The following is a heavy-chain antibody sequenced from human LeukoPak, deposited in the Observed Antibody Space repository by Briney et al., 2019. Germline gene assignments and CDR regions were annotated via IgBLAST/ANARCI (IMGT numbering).Heavy chain of an antibody. CDR3: ARDRPNYHESNGHYYQRDGDH. V-gene: IGHV3-23*01. J-gene: IGHJ5*02. CDR2: MCGSAGCT. Sequence: PGGSLRLSCAASGFTFNIYAMSWVRLAPGKGLEWVASMCGSAGCTYYADSVKGPFTISRDNSKTTLYLQMNSLRAEDTAIYYCARDRPNYHESNGHYYQRDGDHWGQGTLVTVSS. D-gene: IGHD3-22*01. CDR1: GFTFNIYA.